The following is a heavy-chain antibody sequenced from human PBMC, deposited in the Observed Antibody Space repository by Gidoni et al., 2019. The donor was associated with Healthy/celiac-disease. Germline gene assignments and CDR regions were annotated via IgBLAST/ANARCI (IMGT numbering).Heavy chain of an antibody. CDR3: ATGGSVWGSYRLASLNWFDP. CDR1: GYTLTELS. Sequence: QVQLVQSGAEVKKPGASVKVSCKVSGYTLTELSMHWVRQAPGKGLEWMGGVDPEDGETIYAQKFQGRVTMTEDTSTDTAYMELSSLRSEDTAVYYCATGGSVWGSYRLASLNWFDPWGQGTLVTVSS. J-gene: IGHJ5*02. V-gene: IGHV1-24*01. D-gene: IGHD3-16*02. CDR2: VDPEDGET.